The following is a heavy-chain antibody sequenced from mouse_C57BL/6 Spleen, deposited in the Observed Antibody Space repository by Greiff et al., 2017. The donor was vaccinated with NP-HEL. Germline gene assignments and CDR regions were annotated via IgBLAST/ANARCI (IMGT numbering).Heavy chain of an antibody. CDR2: ISSGGDYI. J-gene: IGHJ4*01. CDR1: GFTFSSYA. Sequence: EVQRVESGEGLVKPGGSLKLSCAASGFTFSSYAMSWVRQTPEKRLEWVAYISSGGDYIYYADTVKGRFTISRDNARNTLYLQMSSLKSEDTAMYYCTRPSPYGNYAMDYWGQGTSVTVSS. CDR3: TRPSPYGNYAMDY. D-gene: IGHD2-1*01. V-gene: IGHV5-9-1*02.